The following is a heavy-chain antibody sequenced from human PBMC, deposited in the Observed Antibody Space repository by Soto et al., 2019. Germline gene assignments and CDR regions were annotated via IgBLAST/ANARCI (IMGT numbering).Heavy chain of an antibody. CDR1: DGSISSGGYY. D-gene: IGHD2-2*01. V-gene: IGHV4-31*03. J-gene: IGHJ4*02. CDR2: IYYSGST. CDR3: AREGYCSSTSCTAFDY. Sequence: TLSVTCTVSDGSISSGGYYWSWIRQHPGKGLEWIGYIYYSGSTYYNPSLKSRVTISVDTSKNQFSLKLSSVTAADTAVYYCAREGYCSSTSCTAFDYWGQGTLVTVSS.